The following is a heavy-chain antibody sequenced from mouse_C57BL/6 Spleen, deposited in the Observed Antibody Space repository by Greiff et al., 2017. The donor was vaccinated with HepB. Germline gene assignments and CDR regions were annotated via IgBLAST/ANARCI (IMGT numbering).Heavy chain of an antibody. CDR1: GYTFTTYP. D-gene: IGHD1-1*01. CDR2: FHPYNDDT. J-gene: IGHJ2*01. CDR3: ARTGYYGSSLYYFDY. V-gene: IGHV1-47*01. Sequence: VKLVESGAELVKPGASVKMSCKASGYTFTTYPIEWMKQNHGKSLEWIGNFHPYNDDTKYNEKFKGKATLTVEKSSSTVYLELSRLTSDDSAVYYCARTGYYGSSLYYFDYWGQGTTLTVSS.